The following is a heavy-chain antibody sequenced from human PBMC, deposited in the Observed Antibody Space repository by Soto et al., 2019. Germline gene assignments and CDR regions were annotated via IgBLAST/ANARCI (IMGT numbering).Heavy chain of an antibody. Sequence: VGSLRLSCAASGFTFSSYSMNWVRQAPGKGLEWVSSISSSSSYIYYADSVKGRFTISRDNAKNSLYLQMNSLRAEDTAVYYCARVPARAWDGMDVWGQGTTVTVSS. V-gene: IGHV3-21*01. CDR3: ARVPARAWDGMDV. J-gene: IGHJ6*02. CDR1: GFTFSSYS. CDR2: ISSSSSYI. D-gene: IGHD7-27*01.